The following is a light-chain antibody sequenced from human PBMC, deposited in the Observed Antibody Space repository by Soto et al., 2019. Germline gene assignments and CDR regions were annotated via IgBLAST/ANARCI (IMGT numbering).Light chain of an antibody. V-gene: IGKV3-20*01. CDR1: QSVTSSF. CDR3: QQYGNSPWT. CDR2: AAS. J-gene: IGKJ1*01. Sequence: EIVLTQSPGTLSVSPGERATLSCRASQSVTSSFLAWYQHKPGQAPRLLIYAASTRATGTPDRFSGSGSGTDFTLTISRLEPEDFAVFYCQQYGNSPWTFGQGTKVEIK.